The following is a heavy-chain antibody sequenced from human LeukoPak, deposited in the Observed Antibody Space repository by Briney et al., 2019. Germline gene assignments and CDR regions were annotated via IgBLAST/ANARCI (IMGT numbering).Heavy chain of an antibody. V-gene: IGHV4-4*09. CDR3: ARFGIYYYYMDV. D-gene: IGHD3-10*01. CDR2: IYTSGST. Sequence: PSETLSLTCTVAGVSTSRYYWSWVRQPPGEGLEWLGYIYTSGSTNYNPSLKSRVPISVDPSKNQFSLRLSSVTAADTAVYYCARFGIYYYYMDVWGKGTTVTVSS. CDR1: GVSTSRYY. J-gene: IGHJ6*03.